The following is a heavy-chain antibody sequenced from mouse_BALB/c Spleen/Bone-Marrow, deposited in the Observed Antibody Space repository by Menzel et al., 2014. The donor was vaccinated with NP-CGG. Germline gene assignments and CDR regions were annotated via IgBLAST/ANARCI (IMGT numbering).Heavy chain of an antibody. CDR1: GYTFTSYT. CDR2: INPSSGYT. V-gene: IGHV1-4*01. Sequence: QVQLQQSGAELARPGASVKMSCKASGYTFTSYTMHWVKQRPGQGLEWIGYINPSSGYTNYNQKFKDKATLTADKSSSTAYMQLSSLSSEDSAVYYCARESLYGSNYYWGQGTTLTVSS. CDR3: ARESLYGSNYY. J-gene: IGHJ2*01. D-gene: IGHD1-1*01.